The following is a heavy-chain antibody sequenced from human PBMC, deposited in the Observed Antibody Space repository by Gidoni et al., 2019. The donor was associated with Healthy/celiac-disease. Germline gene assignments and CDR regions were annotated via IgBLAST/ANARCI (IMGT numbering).Heavy chain of an antibody. CDR2: ISYDGSNK. V-gene: IGHV3-30-3*01. D-gene: IGHD3-9*01. CDR3: ARERSLRYFDWYYYYYYGMDV. Sequence: QVQLVESGGGVVQPGRSLRLTCAASGFTLRSFAMHWVRQAPGKGLEWVAGISYDGSNKFYADSVKGRFTISRDNSKNTLYLQMNSLRAEDTAVYYCARERSLRYFDWYYYYYYGMDVWGQGTTVTVSS. CDR1: GFTLRSFA. J-gene: IGHJ6*02.